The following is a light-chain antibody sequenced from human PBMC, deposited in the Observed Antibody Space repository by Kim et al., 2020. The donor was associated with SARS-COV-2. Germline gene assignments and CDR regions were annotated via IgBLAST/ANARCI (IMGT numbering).Light chain of an antibody. CDR3: QQRRDWPLT. J-gene: IGKJ4*01. CDR2: DAS. V-gene: IGKV3-11*01. CDR1: QIVSSS. Sequence: PGERAPLACRAMQIVSSSLGWYQQKPGQAPRLLIYDASTRATGIPDRFSGSGSGTDFTLTISSLEPEDFVVYYCQQRRDWPLTFGGGTKVDIK.